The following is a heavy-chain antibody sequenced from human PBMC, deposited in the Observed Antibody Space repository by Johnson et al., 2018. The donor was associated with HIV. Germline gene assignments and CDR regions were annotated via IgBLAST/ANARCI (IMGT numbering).Heavy chain of an antibody. Sequence: QVQLVESGGGVVQPGGSLRLSCAASGFTFSSYGMHWVRQAPGKGLEWVSVIYSGGSTYYADSVKGRFTISRDNAKNSLYLQMNSLRAEDTAVYYCARVGANFDAFDIWGQGTMVTVSS. J-gene: IGHJ3*02. V-gene: IGHV3-NL1*01. CDR2: IYSGGST. D-gene: IGHD4/OR15-4a*01. CDR3: ARVGANFDAFDI. CDR1: GFTFSSYG.